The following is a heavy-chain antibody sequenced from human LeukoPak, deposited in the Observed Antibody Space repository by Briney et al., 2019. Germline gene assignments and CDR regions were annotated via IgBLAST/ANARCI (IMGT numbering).Heavy chain of an antibody. CDR1: GFTFSRYW. J-gene: IGHJ3*02. V-gene: IGHV3-74*01. D-gene: IGHD3-10*01. CDR2: NSDGSST. Sequence: PGGSLRLSCAASGFTFSRYWMHWVRQAPGKGLVWASRNSDGSSTNYADSVKGRFTISRDNTKNTLYLQMNSLRAEDTAVYYCARAGKTGAAAFDIWGQGTMVTVSS. CDR3: ARAGKTGAAAFDI.